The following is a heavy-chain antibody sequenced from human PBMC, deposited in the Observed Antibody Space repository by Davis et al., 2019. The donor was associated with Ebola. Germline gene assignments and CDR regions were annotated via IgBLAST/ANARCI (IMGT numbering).Heavy chain of an antibody. D-gene: IGHD4-11*01. V-gene: IGHV3-30*02. CDR2: VRSHGSDD. CDR1: GYTFTGYY. Sequence: SCKASGYTFTGYYLHWVRQAPGRGLEWVAFVRSHGSDDHYADSVKGRFTISRDNSKNTLYLQMNSLRPEDTAVYYCARDSDDYSFDYWGQGTLVTVSS. CDR3: ARDSDDYSFDY. J-gene: IGHJ4*02.